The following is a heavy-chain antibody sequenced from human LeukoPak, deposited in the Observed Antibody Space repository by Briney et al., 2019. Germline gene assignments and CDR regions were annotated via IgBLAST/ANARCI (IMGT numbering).Heavy chain of an antibody. Sequence: ASVKVSCKASGYTFTGYYMHWVRQAPGQGLEWMGIINPSGGSTSYAQKFQGRVTMTRDTSTSTVYMELSSLRSEDTAVYYCARAYIAVAGDYWGQGTLVTVSS. CDR3: ARAYIAVAGDY. J-gene: IGHJ4*02. D-gene: IGHD6-19*01. CDR1: GYTFTGYY. CDR2: INPSGGST. V-gene: IGHV1-46*01.